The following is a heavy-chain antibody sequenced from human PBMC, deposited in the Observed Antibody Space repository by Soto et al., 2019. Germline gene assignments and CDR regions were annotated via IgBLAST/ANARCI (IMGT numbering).Heavy chain of an antibody. J-gene: IGHJ5*02. V-gene: IGHV4-34*01. Sequence: SETLSLTCAVYGGSFSGYYWSWIRQPPGKGLEWIGEINHSGSTNYNPSLKSRVTISVDTSKNQFSLKLSSVTAADTAVYYCARSGVDFWNLGWSDPWGQGTLVTVSS. D-gene: IGHD3-3*01. CDR1: GGSFSGYY. CDR3: ARSGVDFWNLGWSDP. CDR2: INHSGST.